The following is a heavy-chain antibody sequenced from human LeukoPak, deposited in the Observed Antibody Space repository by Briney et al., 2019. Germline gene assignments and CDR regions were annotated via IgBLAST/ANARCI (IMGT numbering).Heavy chain of an antibody. CDR1: GYTFTGYG. Sequence: AAVRVSCMASGYTFTGYGISWGRQAPGQRVEWMGWISAYNGNTNYAQKLQGRVTMTTDTSTSTAYMELRSLRSDDTAVYYCARDSSSWYDYWGQGTLVTVSS. D-gene: IGHD6-13*01. V-gene: IGHV1-18*01. CDR2: ISAYNGNT. J-gene: IGHJ4*02. CDR3: ARDSSSWYDY.